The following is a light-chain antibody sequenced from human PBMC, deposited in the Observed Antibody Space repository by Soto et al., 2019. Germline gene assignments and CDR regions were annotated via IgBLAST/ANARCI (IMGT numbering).Light chain of an antibody. CDR3: QQYYSTPRT. J-gene: IGKJ1*01. CDR2: WAS. V-gene: IGKV4-1*01. Sequence: DIVMTQSPDSLAVSLGESATINCKSSESLLYSSNNKNYLAWYQQKPGQPPKLLIYWASTRESGVPDRFSGSGSGTDFTPTISSLQAEDVAVYYCQQYYSTPRTFGQGTKVDIK. CDR1: ESLLYSSNNKNY.